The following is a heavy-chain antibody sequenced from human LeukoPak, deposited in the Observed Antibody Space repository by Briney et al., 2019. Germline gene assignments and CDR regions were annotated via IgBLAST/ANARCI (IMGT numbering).Heavy chain of an antibody. V-gene: IGHV1-69*04. J-gene: IGHJ4*02. CDR1: GGTFSSYA. CDR3: ARGPAARETGTFDY. CDR2: IIPILGIA. Sequence: SVKVSCKASGGTFSSYAISWVRQPPGQGLEWMGRIIPILGIANYAQKFQGRVTITADKSTSTAYMELSSLRSEDTAVYYCARGPAARETGTFDYWGQGTLVTVSS. D-gene: IGHD2-2*01.